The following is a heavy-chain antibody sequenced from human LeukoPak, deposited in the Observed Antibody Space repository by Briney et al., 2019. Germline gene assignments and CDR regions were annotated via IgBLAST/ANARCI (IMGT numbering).Heavy chain of an antibody. J-gene: IGHJ3*02. Sequence: GGSLRLSCAASGFTFNDYAMSWVRQAPGKGLEWVSGISVSGYKTYYADSVKGRFTISRDNSKNTLDLQMSSLTAEDTAVYFCAKGLRGGVDIVAHAGAFDIWGQGTIVTVAS. CDR2: ISVSGYKT. CDR1: GFTFNDYA. CDR3: AKGLRGGVDIVAHAGAFDI. V-gene: IGHV3-23*01. D-gene: IGHD5-12*01.